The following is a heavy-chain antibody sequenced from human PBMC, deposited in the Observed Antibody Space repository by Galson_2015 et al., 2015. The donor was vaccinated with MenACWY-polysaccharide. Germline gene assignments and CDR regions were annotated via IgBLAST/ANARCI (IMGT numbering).Heavy chain of an antibody. V-gene: IGHV1-18*01. Sequence: SVKVSCKASGYTFTSYGISWVRQAPGQGLEWMGWISPYNGDTKYAQNLQGRVTMATDTSTSTAYMEPRTLRSDDTAVYYCARIPPRDYSSGWSWDYWGQGTLVTVSS. CDR2: ISPYNGDT. J-gene: IGHJ4*01. D-gene: IGHD6-19*01. CDR1: GYTFTSYG. CDR3: ARIPPRDYSSGWSWDY.